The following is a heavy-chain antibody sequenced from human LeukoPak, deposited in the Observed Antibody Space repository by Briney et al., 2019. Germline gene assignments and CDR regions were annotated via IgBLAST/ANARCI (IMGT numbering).Heavy chain of an antibody. Sequence: GGSLRLSCAASGLNFNYYAMHWVRQAPGKGLEWVAVISYDGNDKYYADSVQGRFSISRDNSNNTLYLEKTSLRSDDTALYYCASGRIEVAGTGDYWGQGTLVIVSS. J-gene: IGHJ4*02. CDR2: ISYDGNDK. D-gene: IGHD6-19*01. CDR3: ASGRIEVAGTGDY. CDR1: GLNFNYYA. V-gene: IGHV3-30*04.